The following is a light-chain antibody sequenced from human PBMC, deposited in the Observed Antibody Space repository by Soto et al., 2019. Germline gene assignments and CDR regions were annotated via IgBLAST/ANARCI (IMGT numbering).Light chain of an antibody. CDR2: DVA. CDR3: QQYDKQPVT. V-gene: IGKV1-33*01. CDR1: QERSNF. Sequence: QLTQAPYSLSASVGDRVTINCQARQERSNFLNCDQQTPGKSPQRVIYDVAKLQPGAASRFSGRGSGTDFTFTINSLQSEDIGTFSCQQYDKQPVTFGGVTKVDSK. J-gene: IGKJ4*01.